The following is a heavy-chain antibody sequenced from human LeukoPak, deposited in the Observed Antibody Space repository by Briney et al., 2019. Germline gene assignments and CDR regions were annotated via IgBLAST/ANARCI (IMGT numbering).Heavy chain of an antibody. D-gene: IGHD6-13*01. V-gene: IGHV4-59*08. CDR1: GGSFSGYY. CDR3: ARQVYGYSSSWYGY. CDR2: IYYSGST. J-gene: IGHJ4*02. Sequence: SETLSLTCAVYGGSFSGYYWSWIRQPPGKGLEWIGYIYYSGSTNYNPSLKSRGTISVDTSKNHFSLKLSSVTAADTAVYYCARQVYGYSSSWYGYWGQGTLVTVSS.